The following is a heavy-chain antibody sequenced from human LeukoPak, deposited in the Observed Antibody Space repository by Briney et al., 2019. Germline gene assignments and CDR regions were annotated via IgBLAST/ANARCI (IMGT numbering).Heavy chain of an antibody. CDR2: IYHSGST. CDR1: GYSISSGYY. CDR3: ARDRSMVRGDPPPGPTPEYYYYYMDV. V-gene: IGHV4-38-2*02. D-gene: IGHD3-10*01. Sequence: SETLSLTCTVSGYSISSGYYWGWIRQPPGKGLEWIGSIYHSGSTYYNPSLKSRVTISVDTSKNQFSLKLSSVTAADTAVYYCARDRSMVRGDPPPGPTPEYYYYYMDVWGKGTTVTISS. J-gene: IGHJ6*03.